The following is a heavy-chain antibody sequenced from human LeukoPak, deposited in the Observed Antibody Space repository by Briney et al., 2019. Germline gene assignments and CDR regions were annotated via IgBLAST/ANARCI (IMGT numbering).Heavy chain of an antibody. CDR2: IYSSGST. CDR1: GGSISSYH. Sequence: SEALSLTCTVSGGSISSYHWSWIRQPPGKGLEWIGYIYSSGSTNYNPSLESRVTISGDTSKNQFSLRLSSVTAADTAVYYCARLGYSSSWYKIDYWGQGTLVTVSS. CDR3: ARLGYSSSWYKIDY. D-gene: IGHD6-13*01. J-gene: IGHJ4*02. V-gene: IGHV4-59*08.